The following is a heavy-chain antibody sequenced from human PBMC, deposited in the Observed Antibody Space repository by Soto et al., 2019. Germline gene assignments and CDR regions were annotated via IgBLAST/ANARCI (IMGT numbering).Heavy chain of an antibody. J-gene: IGHJ6*02. CDR3: ASSSDEYSSSSGIYYYYYGMDV. V-gene: IGHV5-10-1*01. CDR1: GYSFTSYW. Sequence: PGESLKISCKGSGYSFTSYWISWVRQMPGKGLEWVGRIDPSDSYTNYSPSFQGHVTISADKSISTAYLQWSSLKASDTAMYYCASSSDEYSSSSGIYYYYYGMDVWGQGTTVTVSS. D-gene: IGHD6-6*01. CDR2: IDPSDSYT.